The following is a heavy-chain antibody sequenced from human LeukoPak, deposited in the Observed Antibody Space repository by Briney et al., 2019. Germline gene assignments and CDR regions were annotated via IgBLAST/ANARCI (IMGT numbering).Heavy chain of an antibody. V-gene: IGHV3-9*01. Sequence: PGGSLRLSCAASGFTFDDYAMHWVRQAPGKGLEWVSGISWNSGSIGYADSVKGRFTISRDNAKNSLYLQMNSLRAEDTALYYCAIITNGGGHHPFLGDYWGQGTLVTVSS. CDR2: ISWNSGSI. CDR3: AIITNGGGHHPFLGDY. CDR1: GFTFDDYA. D-gene: IGHD2-8*01. J-gene: IGHJ4*02.